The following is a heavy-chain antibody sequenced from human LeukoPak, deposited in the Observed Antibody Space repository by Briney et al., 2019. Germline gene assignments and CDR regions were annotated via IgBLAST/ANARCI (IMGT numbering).Heavy chain of an antibody. CDR1: GYTFTGYC. CDR2: INPKSGGT. J-gene: IGHJ3*02. CDR3: ASAYCGGDCLKAFDI. D-gene: IGHD2-21*02. V-gene: IGHV1-2*02. Sequence: GASVKISCKASGYTFTGYCMHWVRQAPGQGLEWMGWINPKSGGTNYAQKFQGRVTMTRDTSISTTYMELSRLRSDDTAVYYCASAYCGGDCLKAFDIWGQGTMVTVSS.